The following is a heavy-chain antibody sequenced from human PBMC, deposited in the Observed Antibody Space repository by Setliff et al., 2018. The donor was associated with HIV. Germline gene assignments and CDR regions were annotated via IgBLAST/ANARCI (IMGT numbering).Heavy chain of an antibody. CDR1: GFTFTSYW. CDR3: ANMQWASNAWYSFDY. V-gene: IGHV3-7*03. J-gene: IGHJ4*02. Sequence: GGSLRLSCAASGFTFTSYWMIWVRQAPGKGLEWVANINQDGSEKNYVDSVKGRFTISRDNAKNSLYLQMNSLRAEDTAVYYCANMQWASNAWYSFDYWGQGTLVTVSS. CDR2: INQDGSEK. D-gene: IGHD6-19*01.